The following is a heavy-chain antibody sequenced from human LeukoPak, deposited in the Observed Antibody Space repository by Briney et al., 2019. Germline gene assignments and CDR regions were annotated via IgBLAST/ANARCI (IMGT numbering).Heavy chain of an antibody. CDR2: ISGSGGST. D-gene: IGHD3-22*01. CDR3: AKGIASSGYYLFDY. Sequence: PGGSLRLSCAASGFTFSSYAMSWVRQAPGKGLEWVSAISGSGGSTYYADSAKGRFTISRDNSKNTLYLQMNSLRAEDTAVYYCAKGIASSGYYLFDYWGQGTLVTVSS. J-gene: IGHJ4*02. CDR1: GFTFSSYA. V-gene: IGHV3-23*01.